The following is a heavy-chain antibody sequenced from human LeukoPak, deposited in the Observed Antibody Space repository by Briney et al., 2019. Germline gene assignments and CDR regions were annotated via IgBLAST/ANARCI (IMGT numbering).Heavy chain of an antibody. CDR3: TRDTGYPNWFDP. D-gene: IGHD3-9*01. J-gene: IGHJ5*02. CDR2: ISAYNGNT. V-gene: IGHV1-18*01. CDR1: GYTFSSHG. Sequence: ASVKVSCKASGYTFSSHGISWVRQAPGQGLEWVGWISAYNGNTDYAQRFQGRVTVTTGTSTSTAYLHLRSLRSDDTAVYYCTRDTGYPNWFDPWGQGTLVTVSS.